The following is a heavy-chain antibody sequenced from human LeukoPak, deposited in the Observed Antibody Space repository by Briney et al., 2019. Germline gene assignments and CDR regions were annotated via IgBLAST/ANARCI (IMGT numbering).Heavy chain of an antibody. D-gene: IGHD2-2*02. CDR1: GGSFSGYY. J-gene: IGHJ6*02. Sequence: SETLSLTCAVYGGSFSGYYWSWIRQPPGKGLEWIGEINHSGSTNYNPSLKSRVTISVDTSKNQFSLKLSSVTAADTAVYYCARAKYCSSTSCYRYYYYGMDVWGQGTTVTVSS. CDR3: ARAKYCSSTSCYRYYYYGMDV. V-gene: IGHV4-34*01. CDR2: INHSGST.